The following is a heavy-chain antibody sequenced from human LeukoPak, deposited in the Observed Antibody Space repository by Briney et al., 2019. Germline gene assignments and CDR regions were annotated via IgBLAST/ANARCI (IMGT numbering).Heavy chain of an antibody. CDR3: ARDGYSGYDGPDYGMDV. CDR2: INHSGST. CDR1: GGSFSGYY. J-gene: IGHJ6*02. D-gene: IGHD5-12*01. Sequence: SETLSLTCAVYGGSFSGYYWSWIRQPPGKGLEWIGEINHSGSTNYNPSLKSRVTISVDTSKNQFSLKLSSVTAADTAVYYCARDGYSGYDGPDYGMDVWGQGTTVTVSS. V-gene: IGHV4-34*01.